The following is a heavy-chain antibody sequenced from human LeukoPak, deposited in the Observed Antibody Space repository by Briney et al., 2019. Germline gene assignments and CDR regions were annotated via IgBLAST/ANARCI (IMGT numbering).Heavy chain of an antibody. CDR3: ARAYYYDSSGYSRSYNWFDP. J-gene: IGHJ5*02. D-gene: IGHD3-22*01. CDR2: IHYSGST. CDR1: GGSISSYY. Sequence: SETLSLTCTVSGGSISSYYWSWIRQPPGKGLEWIGYIHYSGSTNYKASLKSRVSISVDTSKNQFSLKLSSVTAVDTAVYYCARAYYYDSSGYSRSYNWFDPWGQGTLVTVSS. V-gene: IGHV4-59*08.